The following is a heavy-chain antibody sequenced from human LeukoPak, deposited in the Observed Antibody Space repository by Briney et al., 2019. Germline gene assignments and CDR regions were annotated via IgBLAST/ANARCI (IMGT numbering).Heavy chain of an antibody. D-gene: IGHD3-16*01. CDR2: FSGSGGST. J-gene: IGHJ1*01. Sequence: GGSLRLSCAASGFTFSSYAMSWVRQAPGKGLECISGFSGSGGSTYYADSVKGRFTISRDNSRDTLHLQMNSLRAEDTGVYYCAKDDAWGRFYHWGQGTLVTVSS. CDR1: GFTFSSYA. V-gene: IGHV3-23*01. CDR3: AKDDAWGRFYH.